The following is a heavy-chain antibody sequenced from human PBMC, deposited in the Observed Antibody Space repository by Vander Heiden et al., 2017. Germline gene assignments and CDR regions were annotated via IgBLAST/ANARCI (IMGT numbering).Heavy chain of an antibody. D-gene: IGHD3-9*01. CDR1: GFTFDDYA. J-gene: IGHJ4*02. V-gene: IGHV3-9*01. CDR2: ISWNSGSI. Sequence: EVQLVESGGGLVQPGRSLRLSCAASGFTFDDYAVHWVRQAPGKGLEWVSGISWNSGSIGYADSVKGRFTISRDNAKNSLYLQMNSLRAEDTALYYCAKSRYFDWYYFDYWGQGTLVTVSS. CDR3: AKSRYFDWYYFDY.